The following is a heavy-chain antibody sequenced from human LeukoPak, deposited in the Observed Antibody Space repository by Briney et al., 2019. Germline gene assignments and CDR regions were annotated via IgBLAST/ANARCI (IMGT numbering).Heavy chain of an antibody. V-gene: IGHV3-7*01. Sequence: HPGGSLRLSCAASGFTFSSYWMSWVRQAPGKGLEWVANIKQDGSEKYYVDSVKDRFTISRDNAKNSLYLQMNSLRAEDTAVYYCARVLKAYYYDSSGYYTTYYFDYWGQGTLVTVSS. CDR2: IKQDGSEK. CDR1: GFTFSSYW. D-gene: IGHD3-22*01. CDR3: ARVLKAYYYDSSGYYTTYYFDY. J-gene: IGHJ4*02.